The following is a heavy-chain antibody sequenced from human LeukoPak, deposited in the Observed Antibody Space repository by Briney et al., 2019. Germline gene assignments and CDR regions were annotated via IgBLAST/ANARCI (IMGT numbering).Heavy chain of an antibody. CDR3: ARDRLGVEMSTINRFDY. Sequence: GGSLRLSCATSGFTFSSYTMNWVRQAPGKGLEWVSSISTGSSYIYYANSVKGRFTISRDNAKNSLYLQMNSLRAEDTAVYYCARDRLGVEMSTINRFDYWGQGTLVAVSS. CDR2: ISTGSSYI. J-gene: IGHJ4*02. CDR1: GFTFSSYT. D-gene: IGHD5-24*01. V-gene: IGHV3-21*01.